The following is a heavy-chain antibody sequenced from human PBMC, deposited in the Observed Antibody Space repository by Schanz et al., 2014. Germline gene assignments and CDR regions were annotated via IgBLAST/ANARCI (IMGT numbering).Heavy chain of an antibody. Sequence: EVQLLESGGGLVQPGGSLRLSCAASGFTFGDYAMPWVRQAPGKGLEWVSGINTGVNTDYADSMKGRFTISRDNAKNSLNLQMNGLRAEDTAVYRCVSSGSYSSYAFWGQGTLVTVSS. CDR3: VSSGSYSSYAF. CDR1: GFTFGDYA. D-gene: IGHD3-10*01. V-gene: IGHV3-23*01. J-gene: IGHJ4*02. CDR2: INTGVNT.